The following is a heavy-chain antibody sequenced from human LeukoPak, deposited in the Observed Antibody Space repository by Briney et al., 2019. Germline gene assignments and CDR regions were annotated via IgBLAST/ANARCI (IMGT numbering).Heavy chain of an antibody. CDR3: ARDRPSTIFGVADYYYMDV. Sequence: GGSLRLSCAASGFTFSNYAIHWVRQAPGKGLEWVAFTSSGGSSKYYADSVKGRFTISRDNSKNTLYLEMQSLRVEDTAVYSCARDRPSTIFGVADYYYMDVWGKGTTVTVSS. D-gene: IGHD3-3*01. CDR1: GFTFSNYA. V-gene: IGHV3-30*04. CDR2: TSSGGSSK. J-gene: IGHJ6*03.